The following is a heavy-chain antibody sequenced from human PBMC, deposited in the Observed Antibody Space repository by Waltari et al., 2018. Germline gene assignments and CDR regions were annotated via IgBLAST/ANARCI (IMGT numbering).Heavy chain of an antibody. Sequence: QVQLVESGGGVVQPGRSLRLSCAASGFTFSSYAMHWVCQAPGKGLEWVAVISYDGSNKYYADSVKGRFTISRDNSKNTLYLQMNSLRAEDTAVYYCARDSYGSGSYYMGGYWGQGTLVTVSS. V-gene: IGHV3-30-3*01. CDR1: GFTFSSYA. CDR3: ARDSYGSGSYYMGGY. CDR2: ISYDGSNK. J-gene: IGHJ4*02. D-gene: IGHD3-10*01.